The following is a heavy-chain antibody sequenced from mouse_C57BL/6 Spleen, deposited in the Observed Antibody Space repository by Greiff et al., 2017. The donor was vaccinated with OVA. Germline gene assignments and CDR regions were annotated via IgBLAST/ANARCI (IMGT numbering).Heavy chain of an antibody. J-gene: IGHJ3*01. CDR1: GYTFTDYY. Sequence: VQLQQSGPELVKPGASVKISCKASGYTFTDYYMNWVKQSHGKSLEWIGDINPNNGGTSYNQKFKGKATLTVDKSSSTAYMGLRSLTSEDSAVYYCARGIYYDSLAYWGQGTLVTVSA. CDR2: INPNNGGT. D-gene: IGHD2-4*01. CDR3: ARGIYYDSLAY. V-gene: IGHV1-26*01.